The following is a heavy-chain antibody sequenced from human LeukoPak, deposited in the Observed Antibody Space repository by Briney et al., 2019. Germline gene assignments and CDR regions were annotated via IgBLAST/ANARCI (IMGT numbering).Heavy chain of an antibody. Sequence: PGGSLRLSCAVSGFTVSGNYMTWVRQAPGKGLEWVSVIYSGGTTYYRDSVKGRFTISRDTSKNTVYLRMDSLRPEDTAVYYCASGPTYDYVRVILYWGQGTLVTVSS. J-gene: IGHJ4*02. CDR2: IYSGGTT. CDR1: GFTVSGNY. CDR3: ASGPTYDYVRVILY. D-gene: IGHD3-16*01. V-gene: IGHV3-53*05.